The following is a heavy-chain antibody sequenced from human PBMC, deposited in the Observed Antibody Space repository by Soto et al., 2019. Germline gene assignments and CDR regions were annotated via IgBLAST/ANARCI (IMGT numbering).Heavy chain of an antibody. CDR3: ARERGSRFLESVYYYYYGMDV. CDR2: IIPIFGTA. CDR1: GGTFSSYA. D-gene: IGHD3-3*01. Sequence: SVKVSCKASGGTFSSYAISWVRRAPGQGLEWMGGIIPIFGTANYAQKFQGRVTITADKSTSTAYMELSSLRSEDTAVYYCARERGSRFLESVYYYYYGMDVWGQGTTVTVSS. J-gene: IGHJ6*02. V-gene: IGHV1-69*06.